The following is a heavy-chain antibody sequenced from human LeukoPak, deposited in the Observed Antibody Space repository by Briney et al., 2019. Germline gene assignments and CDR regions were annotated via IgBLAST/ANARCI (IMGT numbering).Heavy chain of an antibody. CDR1: GGSISSYY. CDR2: IYTSGGT. CDR3: ARQGDITLAAFYFDY. Sequence: PSETLSLTCTVSGGSISSYYWSWIRQPAGKGLEWIGRIYTSGGTNYNPSLKSRITISLATSKNQFSLKLSSVTAADTVVYYCARQGDITLAAFYFDYWGQGSLVTVSS. D-gene: IGHD5-12*01. J-gene: IGHJ4*02. V-gene: IGHV4-4*07.